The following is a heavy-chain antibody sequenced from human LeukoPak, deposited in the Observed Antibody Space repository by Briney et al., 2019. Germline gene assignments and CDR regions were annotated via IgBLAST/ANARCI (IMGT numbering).Heavy chain of an antibody. J-gene: IGHJ4*02. CDR1: GLTFSGSA. D-gene: IGHD2-15*01. CDR2: ISGSGNNT. CDR3: AKVLVLVSANRYYFDY. Sequence: SGGSLRLSCAASGLTFSGSAMSWVRQAPGKGLEWVSLISGSGNNTNYADSVKGRFTISRDNSKNALYLQMNSLRAEDTAVYYCAKVLVLVSANRYYFDYWGQGTLVTVSS. V-gene: IGHV3-23*01.